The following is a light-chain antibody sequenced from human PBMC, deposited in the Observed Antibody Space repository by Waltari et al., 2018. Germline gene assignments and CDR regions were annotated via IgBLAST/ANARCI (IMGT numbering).Light chain of an antibody. CDR3: QSSDVNVRGWV. CDR1: KSNIGARFD. J-gene: IGLJ3*02. V-gene: IGLV1-40*01. Sequence: QSLLTQPPSVSGAPGQRVTISCTGSKSNIGARFDVHWYRQLPGAAPKLLIWGDNNRPSGVPDRFSVSKSGTSATLAVTGLQAEDEADYYCQSSDVNVRGWVF. CDR2: GDN.